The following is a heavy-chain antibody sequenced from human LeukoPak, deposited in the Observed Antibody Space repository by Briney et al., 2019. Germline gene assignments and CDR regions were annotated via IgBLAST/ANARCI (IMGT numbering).Heavy chain of an antibody. D-gene: IGHD3-16*01. V-gene: IGHV3-9*01. CDR3: AKDGGDSHYYGMDV. Sequence: PGGSLRLSCAASGFTFDDYAMHWVRQAPGKGLEWVSGISWNSGSIGYADSVKGRFTISRDNAKNSLYLQMNSLRAEDTALYYCAKDGGDSHYYGMDVWGQGTTVIVSS. CDR1: GFTFDDYA. CDR2: ISWNSGSI. J-gene: IGHJ6*02.